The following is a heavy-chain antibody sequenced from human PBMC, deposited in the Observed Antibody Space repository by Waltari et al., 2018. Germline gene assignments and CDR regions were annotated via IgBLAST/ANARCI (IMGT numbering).Heavy chain of an antibody. CDR1: GGSISSYY. V-gene: IGHV4-4*09. CDR3: VSHPRLDYFDY. D-gene: IGHD2-21*01. J-gene: IGHJ4*02. Sequence: QVQLQESGPGLVKPSETLSLTCTVSGGSISSYYWSWIRQPPGKGLEWIGYIYTSGSTNYNPSLKSRVTISVDTSKNQFSLKLSSVTATDTAVYYCVSHPRLDYFDYWGQGTLVTVSS. CDR2: IYTSGST.